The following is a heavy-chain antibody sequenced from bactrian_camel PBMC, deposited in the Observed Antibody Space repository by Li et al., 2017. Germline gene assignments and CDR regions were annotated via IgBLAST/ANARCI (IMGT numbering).Heavy chain of an antibody. D-gene: IGHD6*01. V-gene: IGHV3S55*01. CDR2: FDTGGTI. J-gene: IGHJ4*01. CDR3: VGVIASLVPPS. Sequence: VQLVESGGDSVQAGGSLRLSCAPSGYYYVSPCMGWFRQAPGKEREGVAAFDTGGTIIYADSVKGRFTISKDNAKNILYLQMDSPKPEDTAVYYCVGVIASLVPPSWGLGTQVTVS. CDR1: GYYYVSPC.